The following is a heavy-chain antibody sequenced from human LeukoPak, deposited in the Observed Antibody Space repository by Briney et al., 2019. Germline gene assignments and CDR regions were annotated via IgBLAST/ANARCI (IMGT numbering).Heavy chain of an antibody. CDR3: ARWGSTSCYDY. CDR1: GFTFSSYA. D-gene: IGHD2-2*01. J-gene: IGHJ4*02. CDR2: ISTNGGST. Sequence: PGGSLRLSCAASGFTFSSYAMHWVRQAPGKGLEYVSAISTNGGSTYYANSVKGRFTISRDNSKNTLYLQMGSVRAEDMAVYYCARWGSTSCYDYWGQGTLVTASS. V-gene: IGHV3-64*01.